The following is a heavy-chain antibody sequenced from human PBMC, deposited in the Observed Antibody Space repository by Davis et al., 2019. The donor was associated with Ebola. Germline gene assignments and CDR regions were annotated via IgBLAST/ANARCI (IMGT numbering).Heavy chain of an antibody. CDR3: ASLKGPLHYYYGMDV. V-gene: IGHV4-61*08. J-gene: IGHJ6*02. CDR1: GGSISSVGSY. D-gene: IGHD2-15*01. Sequence: SETLSLTCTVSGGSISSVGSYWSWIRQHPGKGLEWIGYIYYSGSTNYNPSLKSPFTISVDTSKNQFSLKRSSVTAADTAVYYCASLKGPLHYYYGMDVWGQGTTVTVSS. CDR2: IYYSGST.